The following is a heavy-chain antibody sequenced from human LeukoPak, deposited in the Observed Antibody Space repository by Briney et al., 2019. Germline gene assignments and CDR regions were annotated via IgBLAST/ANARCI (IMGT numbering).Heavy chain of an antibody. CDR3: ARDLGPTYYDFWSGRQGIGMDV. D-gene: IGHD3-3*01. V-gene: IGHV4-59*01. CDR2: IYYSGST. CDR1: GGSISSYY. Sequence: SETLPLTCTVSGGSISSYYWSWIRQPPGKGLEWIGYIYYSGSTNYNPSLKSRVTISVDTSKNQSSLKLSSVTAADTAVYYCARDLGPTYYDFWSGRQGIGMDVWGQGTTVTVSS. J-gene: IGHJ6*02.